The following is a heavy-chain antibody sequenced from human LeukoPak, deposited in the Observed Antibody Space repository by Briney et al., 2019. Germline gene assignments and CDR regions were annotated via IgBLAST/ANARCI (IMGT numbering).Heavy chain of an antibody. J-gene: IGHJ5*02. CDR1: GYTFASYY. D-gene: IGHD5-18*01. CDR2: CNASGGGT. V-gene: IGHV1-46*01. CDR3: ARAGYSYGSGWFDP. Sequence: GASVKVSCKASGYTFASYYVHWVRQDPGQGLEWRGICNASGGGTNYEQKFQGRVDMTRDMSTSTVYMELSSLRSEDTAVYYCARAGYSYGSGWFDPWGQGTLVTVSS.